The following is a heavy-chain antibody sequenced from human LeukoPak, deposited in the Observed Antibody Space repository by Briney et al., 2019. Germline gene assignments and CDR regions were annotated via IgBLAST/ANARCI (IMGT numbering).Heavy chain of an antibody. J-gene: IGHJ3*02. CDR1: GGTFSSYT. Sequence: GASVKVSCKASGGTFSSYTISWVRQAPGQGLEWMGRIIPILGIANYAQKFQGRVTITRNTSISTAYMELSSLRSEDTAVYYCARGKGRFLEPDAFDIWGQGTMVTVSS. CDR3: ARGKGRFLEPDAFDI. CDR2: IIPILGIA. D-gene: IGHD3-3*01. V-gene: IGHV1-69*02.